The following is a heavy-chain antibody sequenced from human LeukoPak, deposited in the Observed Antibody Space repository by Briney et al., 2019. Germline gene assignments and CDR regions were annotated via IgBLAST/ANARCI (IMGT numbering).Heavy chain of an antibody. CDR3: VRAIGANVSY. J-gene: IGHJ4*02. Sequence: GGSLRLSCAASGFIFSSFSVNRVRQAPGKGLVWVANIKQDGSEKYYVDSVKGRFTISRDNADNSLYLQMNSLRAEDTAVYYCVRAIGANVSYWGQGTLVTVSS. CDR1: GFIFSSFS. D-gene: IGHD3-10*01. V-gene: IGHV3-7*03. CDR2: IKQDGSEK.